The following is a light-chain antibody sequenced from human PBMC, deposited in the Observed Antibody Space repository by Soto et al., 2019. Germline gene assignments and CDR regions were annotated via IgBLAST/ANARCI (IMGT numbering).Light chain of an antibody. J-gene: IGKJ4*01. CDR3: QHRSNWPLT. V-gene: IGKV3-11*01. Sequence: EIVMTQSPATLSVSPGERATLSCRASQSVSSRLACYQQKLGQAPRLLIYDASNRATGIPARFSGSGSGTDFTLTISSLEPEDFAVYYCQHRSNWPLTFGGGTKVDIK. CDR2: DAS. CDR1: QSVSSR.